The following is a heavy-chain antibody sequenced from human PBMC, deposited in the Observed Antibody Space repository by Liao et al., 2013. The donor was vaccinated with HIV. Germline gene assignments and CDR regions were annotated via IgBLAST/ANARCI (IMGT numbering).Heavy chain of an antibody. Sequence: QVQLQESGPRLVKPSQTLSLTCTVSGGSISSGGYYWSWIRQPAGKGLEWIGRIYASGSTTSNPSLRSRVTISVDTSKNQFSLRLSSVTAADTAVYYCARGRSGIAVAGTLDYWGQGTLVTVSS. CDR1: GGSISSGGYY. CDR2: IYASGST. J-gene: IGHJ4*02. D-gene: IGHD6-19*01. CDR3: ARGRSGIAVAGTLDY. V-gene: IGHV4-61*02.